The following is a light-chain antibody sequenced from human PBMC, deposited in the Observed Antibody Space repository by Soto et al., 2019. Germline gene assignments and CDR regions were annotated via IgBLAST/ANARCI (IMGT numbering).Light chain of an antibody. CDR1: SSNIGAGYD. CDR2: ENN. Sequence: QSVLTQPPSVSEAPGQRVTISCTGSSSNIGAGYDAHWYQQVPGTAPKLLIYENNNRPSGVPDRFSGSKSGTSASLAITGLQAEDEAEYYCQSYESSLSGYVFGTVTKVTVL. J-gene: IGLJ1*01. V-gene: IGLV1-40*01. CDR3: QSYESSLSGYV.